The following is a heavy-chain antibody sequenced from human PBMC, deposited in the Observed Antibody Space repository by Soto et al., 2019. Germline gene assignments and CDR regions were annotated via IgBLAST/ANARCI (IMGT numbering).Heavy chain of an antibody. Sequence: SVKVSCKASGGTFSSYAISWVRHAPGQGLEWMGGIIPIFGTENYAQKFQGRVTITADESTSTAYMELSSLRSEDTAVYYCAIRSGWELRLDYYYGMDVWGQGTTVTVSS. CDR2: IIPIFGTE. CDR3: AIRSGWELRLDYYYGMDV. CDR1: GGTFSSYA. D-gene: IGHD1-26*01. J-gene: IGHJ6*02. V-gene: IGHV1-69*13.